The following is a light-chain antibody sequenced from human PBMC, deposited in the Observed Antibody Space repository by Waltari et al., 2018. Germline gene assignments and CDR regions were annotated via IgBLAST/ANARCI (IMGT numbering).Light chain of an antibody. J-gene: IGKJ1*01. Sequence: DIVMTQTPLSLPITPGEPASISCRSSQSLLHSNGNTYLHWYLQKPGQSPQLLIYGGSNRAAGVPDRVSGSGSGTDFTLKISKVEAEDVGVYYCVQAIAFPPWTFGQGTKVEIK. CDR3: VQAIAFPPWT. CDR1: QSLLHSNGNTY. V-gene: IGKV2-40*01. CDR2: GGS.